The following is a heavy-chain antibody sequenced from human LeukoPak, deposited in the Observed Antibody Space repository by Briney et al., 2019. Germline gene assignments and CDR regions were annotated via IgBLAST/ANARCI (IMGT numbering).Heavy chain of an antibody. V-gene: IGHV1-24*01. Sequence: ASVNVSCKVSGYTLTELSMHWVRQAPGKGLEWMGGFDPEDGETIYAQKFQGRVTMTEDTSTDTAYMELSSLRSEDTAVYYCATTNYCSGGSCYSFNWFDPWGQGTLVTVSS. J-gene: IGHJ5*02. CDR2: FDPEDGET. CDR3: ATTNYCSGGSCYSFNWFDP. CDR1: GYTLTELS. D-gene: IGHD2-15*01.